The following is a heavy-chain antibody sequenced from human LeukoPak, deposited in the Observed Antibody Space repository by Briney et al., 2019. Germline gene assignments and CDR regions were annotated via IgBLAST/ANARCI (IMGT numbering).Heavy chain of an antibody. J-gene: IGHJ4*02. CDR2: IYYSGST. D-gene: IGHD3-22*01. CDR3: ASIVVAPRIDY. CDR1: GGSISSSSYY. Sequence: SETLSLTCTVSGGSISSSSYYWGWIRQSPGKGLEWIGSIYYSGSTYYNPSLKSRVTISVDTSKNQFSLKLSSVTAADTAVYYCASIVVAPRIDYWGQGTLVTVSS. V-gene: IGHV4-39*07.